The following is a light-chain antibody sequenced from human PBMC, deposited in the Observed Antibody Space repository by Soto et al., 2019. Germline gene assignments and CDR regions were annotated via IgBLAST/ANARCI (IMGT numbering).Light chain of an antibody. CDR2: GAS. CDR3: HQYGSSPGS. V-gene: IGKV3-20*01. J-gene: IGKJ1*01. CDR1: QTVTSNY. Sequence: EIVFTQSPCTLSSSPGGRATLSCRASQTVTSNYLAWYQQKRGQAPRLLIWGASIRAADLPDRFSGGGSGTDFTLTISRLEAEDFAIYYCHQYGSSPGSFGQGTKVDIK.